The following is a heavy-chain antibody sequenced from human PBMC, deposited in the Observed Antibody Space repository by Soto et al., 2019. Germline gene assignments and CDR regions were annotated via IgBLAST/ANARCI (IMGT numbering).Heavy chain of an antibody. V-gene: IGHV1-69*13. CDR2: IIPIFGTA. J-gene: IGHJ6*02. CDR3: ASPRRPYYYGSGSPDYYGMDV. D-gene: IGHD3-10*01. CDR1: GGTFSSYA. Sequence: SVKVSCKASGGTFSSYAISWVRQAPGQGLEWMGGIIPIFGTANYAQKFQGRVTITADESTSTAYMELSSLRSEDTAVYYCASPRRPYYYGSGSPDYYGMDVWGQGTTVTVS.